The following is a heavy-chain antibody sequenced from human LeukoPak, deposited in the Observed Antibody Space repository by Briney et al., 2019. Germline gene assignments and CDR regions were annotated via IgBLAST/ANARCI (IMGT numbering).Heavy chain of an antibody. Sequence: SETLSLTCTVSGGSISSYSWSWIRQPPGKGLEWIGYIYYSGSTNYNPSLKSRVTISVDTSKNQFSLKLSSVTAADTAVYYCASYQRDYYDSSGYINWGQGTLVTVSS. V-gene: IGHV4-59*01. CDR1: GGSISSYS. CDR2: IYYSGST. D-gene: IGHD3-22*01. CDR3: ASYQRDYYDSSGYIN. J-gene: IGHJ4*02.